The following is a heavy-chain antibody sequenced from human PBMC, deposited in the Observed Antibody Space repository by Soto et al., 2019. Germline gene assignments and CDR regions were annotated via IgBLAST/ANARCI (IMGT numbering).Heavy chain of an antibody. CDR3: ARGGDDFWSGYLIYYFDY. Sequence: ASVKVSCKASGYTFTGYYMHWLREAAGQGLEWMGWINPNSGGTNYAQKFQGWVTMTRDTSISTAYMELSRLRSDDTAVYYCARGGDDFWSGYLIYYFDYWGQGTLVTVSS. CDR2: INPNSGGT. CDR1: GYTFTGYY. J-gene: IGHJ4*02. D-gene: IGHD3-3*01. V-gene: IGHV1-2*04.